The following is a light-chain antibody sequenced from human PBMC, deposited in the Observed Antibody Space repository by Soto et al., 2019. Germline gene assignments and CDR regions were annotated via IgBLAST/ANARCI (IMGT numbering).Light chain of an antibody. J-gene: IGKJ2*01. V-gene: IGKV3-15*01. CDR1: QSVNSN. CDR3: QKYNNWPRT. Sequence: EIVLTQSPATLSVSPGERATLYCRASQSVNSNLAWYQQKPGQAPRLLIYGASTRATATPARFSGSRSGTEFTLTISSLQSEDFAVYYCQKYNNWPRTFGQGTKLEIK. CDR2: GAS.